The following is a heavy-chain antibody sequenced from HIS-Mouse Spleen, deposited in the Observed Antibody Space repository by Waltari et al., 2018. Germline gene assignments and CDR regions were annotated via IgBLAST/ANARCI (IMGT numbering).Heavy chain of an antibody. CDR1: GCSISLSCYY. Sequence: QLQLQESGPGLVKPSETLSPTCTVSGCSISLSCYYWGRIRQPPGKGLEGIGSIYYSGSTYYNPSLKSRVTISVDTSKNQFSLKLSSVTAADTAVYYCAREIPYSSSWYDWYFDLWGRGTLVTVSS. V-gene: IGHV4-39*07. J-gene: IGHJ2*01. CDR3: AREIPYSSSWYDWYFDL. D-gene: IGHD6-13*01. CDR2: IYYSGST.